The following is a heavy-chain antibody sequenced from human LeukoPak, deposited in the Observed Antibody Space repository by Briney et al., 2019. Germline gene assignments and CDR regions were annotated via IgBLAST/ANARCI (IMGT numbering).Heavy chain of an antibody. CDR1: GGSISSTSSY. CDR2: IYYSGST. V-gene: IGHV4-39*01. D-gene: IGHD1-26*01. CDR3: ARLNYYGFDY. Sequence: PSETLSLTCTVSGGSISSTSSYWGWIRQPPGKGLEWIATIYYSGSTYYNASLKSRITIAVDTSKSQFSLKLSSVTAADTAAYYCARLNYYGFDYWGQGTLVTFSS. J-gene: IGHJ4*02.